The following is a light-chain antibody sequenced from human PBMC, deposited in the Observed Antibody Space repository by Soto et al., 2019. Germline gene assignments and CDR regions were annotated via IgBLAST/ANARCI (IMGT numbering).Light chain of an antibody. CDR3: QQRSNWPPWT. Sequence: EIVLTQSPCTLSLSPGERATISCRASQTISSYLAWYQQKPGEDPRLLIYDASNRANGMRARFSGSGSGTDFTLTISSLEPADFAVYYCQQRSNWPPWTFGQGTKVDI. V-gene: IGKV3-11*01. J-gene: IGKJ1*01. CDR2: DAS. CDR1: QTISSY.